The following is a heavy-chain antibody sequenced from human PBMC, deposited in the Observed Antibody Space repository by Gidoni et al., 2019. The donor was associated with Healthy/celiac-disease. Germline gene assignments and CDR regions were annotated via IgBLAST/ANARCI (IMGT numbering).Heavy chain of an antibody. Sequence: EVQLVESGGGLVKPGGSLRLSCAASGFPFSSYSMNWVRQAPGKGLEWVSSISSSSSYIYYADSVKGRFTISRDNAKNSLYLQMNSLRAEDTAVYYCASLSSLLFGKGIDYWGQGTLVTVSS. CDR3: ASLSSLLFGKGIDY. J-gene: IGHJ4*02. V-gene: IGHV3-21*01. CDR2: ISSSSSYI. CDR1: GFPFSSYS. D-gene: IGHD2-2*01.